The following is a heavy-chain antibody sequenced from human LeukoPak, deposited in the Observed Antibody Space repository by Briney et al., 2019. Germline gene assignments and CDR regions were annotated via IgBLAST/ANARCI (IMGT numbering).Heavy chain of an antibody. CDR3: ARFFGGPDC. Sequence: SETLSLTCTVSGGSISSYYWSWIRQPPGKGLEWIGYVHHSGSTNYNPSLKSRVTISVDTSKNQFSLKLSSVTAADTAVYYRARFFGGPDCWGQGTLVTVSS. V-gene: IGHV4-59*08. J-gene: IGHJ4*02. CDR2: VHHSGST. D-gene: IGHD2-15*01. CDR1: GGSISSYY.